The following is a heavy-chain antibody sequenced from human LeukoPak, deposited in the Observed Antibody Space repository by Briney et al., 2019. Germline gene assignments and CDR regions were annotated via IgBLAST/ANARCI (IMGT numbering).Heavy chain of an antibody. CDR1: GYTFTSYD. CDR2: MNPNSGNT. D-gene: IGHD4-17*01. Sequence: ASVKVSCKASGYTFTSYDINRVRQATGQGLEWMGWMNPNSGNTGYAQKFQGRVTMTRNTSISTAYMELSSLRSEDTAVYYCARVGVYGDYLDYWGQGTLVTVSS. J-gene: IGHJ4*02. CDR3: ARVGVYGDYLDY. V-gene: IGHV1-8*01.